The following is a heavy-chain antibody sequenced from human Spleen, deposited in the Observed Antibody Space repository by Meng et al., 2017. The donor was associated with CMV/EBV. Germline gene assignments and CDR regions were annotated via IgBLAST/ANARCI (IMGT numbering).Heavy chain of an antibody. Sequence: WVRHAPGEWLEWLASISSSSSYIYHADSMKGRFTVSRDNAKNSVYLQMNSLRAEDTAVYYCARDLAPQSDYYDSSGYYYLPKGFDYWGQGTLVTVSS. D-gene: IGHD3-22*01. V-gene: IGHV3-21*01. CDR3: ARDLAPQSDYYDSSGYYYLPKGFDY. CDR2: ISSSSSYI. J-gene: IGHJ4*02.